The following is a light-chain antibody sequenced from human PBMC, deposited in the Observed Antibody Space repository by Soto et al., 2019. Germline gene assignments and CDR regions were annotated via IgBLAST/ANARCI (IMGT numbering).Light chain of an antibody. CDR3: SSYTTRTNLYV. CDR2: EVS. CDR1: SSDVGSYSY. V-gene: IGLV2-14*01. J-gene: IGLJ1*01. Sequence: QRAPSHPASVPWSPGRSIAIAGTGTSSDVGSYSYVSWYQLHPGKAPKLMIYEVSNRPSGVSNRFSGSKSGDTASLTISGLQAEDEADYHCSSYTTRTNLYVFGAGTKVTVL.